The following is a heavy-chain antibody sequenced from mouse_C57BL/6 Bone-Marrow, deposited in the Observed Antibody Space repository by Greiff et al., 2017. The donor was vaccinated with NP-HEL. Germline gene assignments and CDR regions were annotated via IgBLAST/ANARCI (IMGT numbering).Heavy chain of an antibody. V-gene: IGHV1-52*01. CDR3: ALTNGPVYFDY. J-gene: IGHJ2*01. CDR2: IDPSDSET. CDR1: GYTFTSYW. Sequence: QVQLQQPGAELVRPGSSVKLSCKASGYTFTSYWMHWVKQRPIQGLEWIGNIDPSDSETHYNQKFKDKATLTVDKSSSTAYMQLSSLTSEDSAVYYCALTNGPVYFDYWGQGTTLTVSS. D-gene: IGHD1-3*01.